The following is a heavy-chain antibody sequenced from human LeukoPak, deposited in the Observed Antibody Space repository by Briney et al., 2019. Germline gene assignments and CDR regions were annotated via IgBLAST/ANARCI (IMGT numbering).Heavy chain of an antibody. V-gene: IGHV1-2*06. Sequence: ASVKVSCKTSGYTFSDYGISWVRQAPGQGLEWMGRINPNNGGTNYAQKFQGRVTMTGDTSISTAYMELSSLRSDDTAVYYCARDRLWGLNPWGQGTLVTVSS. D-gene: IGHD7-27*01. CDR2: INPNNGGT. J-gene: IGHJ5*02. CDR3: ARDRLWGLNP. CDR1: GYTFSDYG.